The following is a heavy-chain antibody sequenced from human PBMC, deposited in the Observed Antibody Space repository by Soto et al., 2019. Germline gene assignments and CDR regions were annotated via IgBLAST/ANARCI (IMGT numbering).Heavy chain of an antibody. CDR1: GFTFSSYA. CDR2: ISGSGGST. Sequence: GGSLRLSCAASGFTFSSYAMSWVRQAPGKGLEWVSAISGSGGSTYYADSVKGRFTISRDNSKNTLYLQMNSLRAEDTAVYYCAKDSSGITIFSSIDYWGQGTLVTVSS. J-gene: IGHJ4*02. D-gene: IGHD3-3*01. CDR3: AKDSSGITIFSSIDY. V-gene: IGHV3-23*01.